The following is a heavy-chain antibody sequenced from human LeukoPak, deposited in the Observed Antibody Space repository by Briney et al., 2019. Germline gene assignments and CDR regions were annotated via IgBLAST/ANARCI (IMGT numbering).Heavy chain of an antibody. CDR1: GYSFTSYW. CDR2: IYPGDSDT. CDR3: ARQLATNRYYFDY. D-gene: IGHD5-12*01. Sequence: GESLKISCKGSGYSFTSYWIGWVRQMPGKGLKWMRIIYPGDSDTTYSPSFQGQVTISADKSISTAYLQWSSLKASDTAMYYCARQLATNRYYFDYWGQGTLVTVSS. V-gene: IGHV5-51*01. J-gene: IGHJ4*02.